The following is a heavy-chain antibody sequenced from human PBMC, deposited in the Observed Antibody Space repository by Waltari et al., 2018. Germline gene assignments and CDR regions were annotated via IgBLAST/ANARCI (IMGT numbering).Heavy chain of an antibody. V-gene: IGHV3-23*01. CDR2: ISASGGST. CDR3: AKEPPSDRYFDY. CDR1: GFTFSSYA. Sequence: EVQLLESGGGLVQPGGSLRLSCTASGFTFSSYAMSWVRQAPGEGREWGSAISASGGSTYYADSVKGRFTISRDNSKNTLYLQMNSLRAEDTAVYYCAKEPPSDRYFDYWGQGTLVTVSS. J-gene: IGHJ4*02.